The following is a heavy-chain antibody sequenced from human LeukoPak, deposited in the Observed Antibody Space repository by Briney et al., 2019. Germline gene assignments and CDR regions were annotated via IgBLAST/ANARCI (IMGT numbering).Heavy chain of an antibody. J-gene: IGHJ4*02. Sequence: AASVKVSCKASGGTFSSYAISWVRQAPGQGLEWMGGIIPIFGTANYAQKFQGRVTITADESTSTAYMELSSLRSEDTAVYYCARDRGGSYQYYFDYWGQETLVTVSS. CDR3: ARDRGGSYQYYFDY. D-gene: IGHD1-26*01. CDR2: IIPIFGTA. V-gene: IGHV1-69*13. CDR1: GGTFSSYA.